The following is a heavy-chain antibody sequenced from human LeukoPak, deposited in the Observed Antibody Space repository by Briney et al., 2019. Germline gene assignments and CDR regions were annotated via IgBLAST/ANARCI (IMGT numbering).Heavy chain of an antibody. D-gene: IGHD3-10*01. CDR1: ADSMSSGGHY. V-gene: IGHV4-31*03. CDR2: IHHSGST. J-gene: IGHJ4*02. CDR3: ARGGNRFGGFYFDY. Sequence: SETLCLTCTVSADSMSSGGHYWSWIRQHPGKGLESIGFIHHSGSTNHNPSLKGRVVISVDASKNQFSLRLSSVTAADTAVYYCARGGNRFGGFYFDYWGQGTLVTVSS.